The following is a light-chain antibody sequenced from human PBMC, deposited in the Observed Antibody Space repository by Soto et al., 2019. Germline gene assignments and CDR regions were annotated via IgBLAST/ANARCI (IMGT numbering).Light chain of an antibody. V-gene: IGKV1D-13*01. CDR3: QQFSNFPFA. CDR2: DAS. Sequence: AIQLTQSPSSLSASVGDRVTITCRASQGISTNLVWYQQRPGKAPKVLIYDASSLESGVPSRFSGGGSGTDFTLTISSLQPEDFATYYCQQFSNFPFAFGGGTKVDI. CDR1: QGISTN. J-gene: IGKJ4*01.